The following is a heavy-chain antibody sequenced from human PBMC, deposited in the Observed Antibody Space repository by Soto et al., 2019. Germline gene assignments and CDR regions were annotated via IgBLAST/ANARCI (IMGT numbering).Heavy chain of an antibody. V-gene: IGHV5-51*01. CDR3: ASLAPPGEQQHGMDV. Sequence: PGESLKISCKGSGYSFTSYWIGWVRQMPGKGLEWMGIIYPGDSDTRYSPSFQGQVTISADKSISTAYLQWSSLKASDTAMYYCASLAPPGEQQHGMDVWGQGTTVTVSS. J-gene: IGHJ6*02. CDR1: GYSFTSYW. CDR2: IYPGDSDT. D-gene: IGHD6-13*01.